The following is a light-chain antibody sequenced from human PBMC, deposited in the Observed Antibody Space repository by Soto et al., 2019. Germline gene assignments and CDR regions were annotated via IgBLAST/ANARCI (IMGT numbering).Light chain of an antibody. CDR1: SSDVGSYNL. V-gene: IGLV2-23*01. CDR2: EGS. Sequence: QSALAQPASVSGSPGQSITISCTGTSSDVGSYNLVSWYQQHPGKAPKLMIYEGSKRPSGVSNRFSGSKSGNTASLTISGLQAEDEADYYCQSSDSSLSAFHVFGTGTKVTVL. J-gene: IGLJ1*01. CDR3: QSSDSSLSAFHV.